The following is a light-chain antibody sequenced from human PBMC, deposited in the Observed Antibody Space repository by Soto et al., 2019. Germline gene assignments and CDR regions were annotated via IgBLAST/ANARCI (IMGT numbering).Light chain of an antibody. J-gene: IGLJ2*01. CDR3: SSYTSTNVAV. V-gene: IGLV2-14*01. CDR1: SSDVGGYNY. CDR2: EVS. Sequence: QSALTQPASVSGSPGQSITISCTGTSSDVGGYNYVSWYQQHPGKAPKLMIYEVSNRPSGVSNRFSGSKSGNTASLTISGLQAEDEADYYCSSYTSTNVAVFGGGTKLTVL.